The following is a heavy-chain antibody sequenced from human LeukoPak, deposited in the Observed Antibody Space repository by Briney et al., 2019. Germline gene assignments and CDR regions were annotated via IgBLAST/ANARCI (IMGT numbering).Heavy chain of an antibody. CDR1: GGSISSGGYY. D-gene: IGHD6-13*01. CDR3: ARYLHSSWYASSYGMDV. V-gene: IGHV4-31*03. Sequence: PSETLSLTCTVSGGSISSGGYYWSWIRQHPGKGLEWIGYIYYSGSTYYNPSLKSRVTISVDTSKNQFSLKLSSVTAADTAVYYCARYLHSSWYASSYGMDVWGQGTTVTVSS. J-gene: IGHJ6*02. CDR2: IYYSGST.